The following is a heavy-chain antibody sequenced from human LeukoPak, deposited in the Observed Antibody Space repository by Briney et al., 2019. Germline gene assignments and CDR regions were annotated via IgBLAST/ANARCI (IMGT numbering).Heavy chain of an antibody. J-gene: IGHJ4*02. CDR3: ARDADPTAYYGSGSSIDY. D-gene: IGHD3-10*01. V-gene: IGHV4-38-2*02. CDR1: GYSITSGHY. CDR2: IYHSGST. Sequence: SETLSLTCTVSGYSITSGHYWGWIRQPPGKGLEWIGSIYHSGSTYYNPSLKSRVTISVDTSKSQLSLRLNSVTAADTAVYYCARDADPTAYYGSGSSIDYWGQGTLVTVSS.